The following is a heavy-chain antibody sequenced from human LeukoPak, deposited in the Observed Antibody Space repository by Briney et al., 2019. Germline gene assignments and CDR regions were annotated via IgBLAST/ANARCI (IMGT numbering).Heavy chain of an antibody. D-gene: IGHD3-9*01. CDR2: IRQGESEI. V-gene: IGHV3-7*01. J-gene: IGHJ1*01. CDR3: ARYPGSSAFDE. Sequence: GGSLRLSCAASGFTFTKYWMTWVRQARGKGLECVANIRQGESEINYVDSVKGRFTISRDNAENSLHLHMYSLRVEDTVVYYSARYPGSSAFDEGGEGTLVTVPS. CDR1: GFTFTKYW.